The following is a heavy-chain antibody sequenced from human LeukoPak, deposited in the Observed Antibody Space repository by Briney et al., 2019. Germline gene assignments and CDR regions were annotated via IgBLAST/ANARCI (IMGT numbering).Heavy chain of an antibody. CDR2: SYSDTNT. J-gene: IGHJ4*02. CDR3: AKDSSGWYNHFFDY. V-gene: IGHV3-53*01. Sequence: PGGSLRLSCTASGFTVSNNYMSWVRQAPGKGLEWVSISYSDTNTNYADSVKGRFTISRDTSQNTLSLQMNSLRAEDTAVYYCAKDSSGWYNHFFDYWGQGTLVTVSS. CDR1: GFTVSNNY. D-gene: IGHD6-19*01.